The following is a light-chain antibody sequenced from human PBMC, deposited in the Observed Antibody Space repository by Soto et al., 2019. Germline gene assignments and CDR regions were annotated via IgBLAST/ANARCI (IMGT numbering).Light chain of an antibody. V-gene: IGKV3-20*01. CDR2: GAS. J-gene: IGKJ1*01. CDR1: QSVSSSF. Sequence: EIVLTQSPGTLSLSPGERAALSCRASQSVSSSFLAWYQQKPGQAPRLLIYGASSRATGIPDRFSGSGSGTDFTLTISRLEPEDCAVYYGHQYGSSPATFGQGTKVDIK. CDR3: HQYGSSPAT.